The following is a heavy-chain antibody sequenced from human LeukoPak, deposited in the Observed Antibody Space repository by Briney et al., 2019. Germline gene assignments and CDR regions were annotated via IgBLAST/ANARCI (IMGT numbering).Heavy chain of an antibody. CDR1: GFTFSNYA. CDR3: AKDRGSSWLFQH. V-gene: IGHV3-33*03. D-gene: IGHD6-13*01. Sequence: GGSLRLSCAASGFTFSNYAMSWVRQAPGKGLEWVAIIWYDGSNKYYADSVKGRFTISRDSSKNTVYLQMNSLRVEDTAVYYCAKDRGSSWLFQHWGQGTLVTVS. CDR2: IWYDGSNK. J-gene: IGHJ1*01.